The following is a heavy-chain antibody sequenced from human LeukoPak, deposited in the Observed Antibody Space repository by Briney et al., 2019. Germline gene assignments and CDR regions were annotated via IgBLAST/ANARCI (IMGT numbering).Heavy chain of an antibody. CDR2: ISSSSNYI. CDR1: GFTFNTYS. V-gene: IGHV3-21*01. CDR3: ARESAGVNY. Sequence: GGSLRLSCTASGFTFNTYSMNWVRQAPGKGLEWVSSISSSSNYIYYADSVKGRFTISRDNAKNSLYLQMNSLRAEDTAVYYCARESAGVNYWGQGTLVTVSS. J-gene: IGHJ4*02.